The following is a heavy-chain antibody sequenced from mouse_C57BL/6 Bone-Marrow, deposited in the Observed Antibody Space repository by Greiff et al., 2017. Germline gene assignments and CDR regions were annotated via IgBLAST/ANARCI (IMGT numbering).Heavy chain of an antibody. CDR1: GYTFTDYE. D-gene: IGHD1-2*01. J-gene: IGHJ4*01. CDR3: TRATTARSSMDY. CDR2: IDPETGGT. V-gene: IGHV1-15*01. Sequence: QVQLQQSGAELVRPGASVTLSCKASGYTFTDYEMHWVKQTPVHGLEWIGAIDPETGGTAYNQKFKGKAILTADKSSSTAYMELRSLTSEDSAVYYCTRATTARSSMDYWGQGTSVTVSS.